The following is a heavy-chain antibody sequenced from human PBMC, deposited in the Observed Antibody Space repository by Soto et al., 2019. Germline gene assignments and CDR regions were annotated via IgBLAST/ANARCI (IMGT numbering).Heavy chain of an antibody. CDR1: GGTFSSYA. V-gene: IGHV1-69*13. CDR3: ARQRYSSSWSHFDY. Sequence: ASVKVSCKASGGTFSSYAISWVRQAPGQGLEWMGGIIPIFGTANYAQKFQGRVTITADESTSTAYMELSSLRSGDTAVYYCARQRYSSSWSHFDYWGQGTLVTVSS. D-gene: IGHD6-13*01. CDR2: IIPIFGTA. J-gene: IGHJ4*02.